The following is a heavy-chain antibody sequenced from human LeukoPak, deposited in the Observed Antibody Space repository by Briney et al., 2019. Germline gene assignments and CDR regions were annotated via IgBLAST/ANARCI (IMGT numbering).Heavy chain of an antibody. Sequence: SETLSLTCAVYGGSFSGYYWSWIRQPPGKGLEWIGEINHSGSTNYNVSLKSRVTISVDTSKNQFSLRLSSVTAADTAMYYCAPRGDIEHSYGYGKWFDPWGQGTRVTVSS. CDR2: INHSGST. CDR3: APRGDIEHSYGYGKWFDP. V-gene: IGHV4-34*01. J-gene: IGHJ5*02. D-gene: IGHD5-18*01. CDR1: GGSFSGYY.